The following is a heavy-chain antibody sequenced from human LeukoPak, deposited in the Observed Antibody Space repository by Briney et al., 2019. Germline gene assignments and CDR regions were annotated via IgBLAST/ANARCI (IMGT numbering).Heavy chain of an antibody. CDR2: IYYSGST. CDR3: ASVDFWSAPHLDY. CDR1: VGSLGTSTYY. Sequence: PSETLSLTCTVSVGSLGTSTYYWGCVRHPPGKGMEWIGRIYYSGSTSYNPSLKSPVTISLDTSKNQFSLKLSSVTAADTAVYYCASVDFWSAPHLDYWGQGALVTVSS. D-gene: IGHD3-3*01. J-gene: IGHJ4*02. V-gene: IGHV4-39*01.